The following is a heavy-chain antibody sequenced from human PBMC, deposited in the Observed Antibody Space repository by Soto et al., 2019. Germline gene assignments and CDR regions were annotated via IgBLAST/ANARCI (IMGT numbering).Heavy chain of an antibody. D-gene: IGHD5-12*01. Sequence: XATLLRTCSVPGGPISSYCWSSIPQPPGKGMEWIGYIYYNGSTNYNPSLKSRVTISVDTSKNQFSLKLSSVTAADTAVYYCARDRPARASGYNISHPYYYYVMDVWGQGTTVTVSS. CDR3: ARDRPARASGYNISHPYYYYVMDV. CDR1: GGPISSYC. CDR2: IYYNGST. V-gene: IGHV4-59*01. J-gene: IGHJ6*02.